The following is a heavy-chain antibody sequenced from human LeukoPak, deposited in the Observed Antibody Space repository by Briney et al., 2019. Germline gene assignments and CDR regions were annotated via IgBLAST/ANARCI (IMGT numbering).Heavy chain of an antibody. CDR2: IYTSGST. CDR3: ARGWELLHFDY. CDR1: GGSISSGSYY. Sequence: SQTLSLTCSVSGGSISSGSYYWSWIRQPAGRALEWIGRIYTSGSTNYNPSLKSRVTISVDTSKNQFSLKLSSVTAADTAVYYCARGWELLHFDYWGQGTLVTVSS. J-gene: IGHJ4*02. V-gene: IGHV4-61*02. D-gene: IGHD1-26*01.